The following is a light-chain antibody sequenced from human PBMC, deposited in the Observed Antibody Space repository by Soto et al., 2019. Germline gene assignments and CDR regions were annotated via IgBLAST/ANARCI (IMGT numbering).Light chain of an antibody. CDR2: DVS. J-gene: IGLJ3*02. Sequence: QSVLTQPRSVSGSPGQSVTMSCTGTSSDVGAYNYVSWYQQYPGKAPKLMISDVSKRPSGVPDRFSGSKSGNTASLTISGLQAEDEADYHCCSYAGSHTRAFGGGTKLTVL. CDR1: SSDVGAYNY. CDR3: CSYAGSHTRA. V-gene: IGLV2-11*01.